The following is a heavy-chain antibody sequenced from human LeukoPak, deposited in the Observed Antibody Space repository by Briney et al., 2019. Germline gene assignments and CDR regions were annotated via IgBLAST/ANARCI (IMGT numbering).Heavy chain of an antibody. D-gene: IGHD6-13*01. Sequence: GRSLRLSCAASGFTFNNYGMHWVRQAPGKGLEWVAVIATDGRDKKYADSVKGRFTISRDNSKNTLYLEMDSLRPEDTAVYHCAKDSKVAAAGYFFDYWGQGTLVTVSS. CDR1: GFTFNNYG. J-gene: IGHJ4*02. CDR3: AKDSKVAAAGYFFDY. CDR2: IATDGRDK. V-gene: IGHV3-30*18.